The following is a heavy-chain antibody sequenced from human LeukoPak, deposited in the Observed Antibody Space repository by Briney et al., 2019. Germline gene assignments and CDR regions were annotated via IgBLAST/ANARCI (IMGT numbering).Heavy chain of an antibody. CDR2: IYPGDSDT. V-gene: IGHV5-51*01. Sequence: GESLKISCKGSGYSFTSYWIGWVRQMPGKGLEWMGIIYPGDSDTRYSPSFQGQVAISADKSISTAYLQWSSLKASDTAMYYCCLDTAMVSFDYWGQGTLVTVSS. J-gene: IGHJ4*02. CDR1: GYSFTSYW. CDR3: CLDTAMVSFDY. D-gene: IGHD5-18*01.